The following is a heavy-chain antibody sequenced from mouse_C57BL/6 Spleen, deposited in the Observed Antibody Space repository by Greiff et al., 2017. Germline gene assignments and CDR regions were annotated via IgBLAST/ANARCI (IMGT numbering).Heavy chain of an antibody. V-gene: IGHV5-4*03. CDR2: ISDGGSYT. D-gene: IGHD2-3*01. Sequence: DVMLVESGGGLVKPGGSLKLSCAASGFTFSSYAMSWVRQTPEKRLEWVATISDGGSYTYYPDNVKGRFTISRDNAKNNLYLQMSHLTSEDTAMYYCARGRLLPYYFDYWGQGTTLTVSS. J-gene: IGHJ2*01. CDR1: GFTFSSYA. CDR3: ARGRLLPYYFDY.